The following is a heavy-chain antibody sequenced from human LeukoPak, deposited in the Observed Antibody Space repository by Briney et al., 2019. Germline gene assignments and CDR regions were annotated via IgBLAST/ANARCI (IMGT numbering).Heavy chain of an antibody. CDR1: GDSISSGDYY. J-gene: IGHJ3*02. CDR2: ISSSGST. D-gene: IGHD5-18*01. Sequence: SETLSLTCTVSGDSISSGDYYWSWIRQPAGKGLEWIGRISSSGSTNYNPSLKSRVTISVDTSKNQFSLKLSSVTAADTAVYYCARNGPTAYSYEASYAFDIWGQGTMVTVSS. CDR3: ARNGPTAYSYEASYAFDI. V-gene: IGHV4-61*02.